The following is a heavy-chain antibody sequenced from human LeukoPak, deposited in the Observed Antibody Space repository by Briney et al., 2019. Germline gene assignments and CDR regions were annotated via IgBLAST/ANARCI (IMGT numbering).Heavy chain of an antibody. CDR1: GFTFSDYY. Sequence: PGGSLRLSCAASGFTFSDYYMSWLRQAPGKGLEWVSYISSSGSTIYYADSVKGRFTISRDNAKNSLYLQMNSLRAEDTAVYYCARGGIAAAGNYYYYYMDVWGKGTTVTVSS. CDR3: ARGGIAAAGNYYYYYMDV. CDR2: ISSSGSTI. D-gene: IGHD6-13*01. J-gene: IGHJ6*03. V-gene: IGHV3-11*04.